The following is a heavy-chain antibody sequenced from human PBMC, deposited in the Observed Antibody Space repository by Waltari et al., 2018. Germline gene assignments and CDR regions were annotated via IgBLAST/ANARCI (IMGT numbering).Heavy chain of an antibody. Sequence: QVQLVQSGAEVKKPGASVKVSCKASGYTFTSYAMHWVRQAPGQRLEWMGWINAGNGNTKYSQKFQGRVTITRDTSASTAYMELSSLRSEDTAVYYCARNEGRYGGNLFDYWGQGTLVTVSS. CDR1: GYTFTSYA. CDR2: INAGNGNT. V-gene: IGHV1-3*01. CDR3: ARNEGRYGGNLFDY. D-gene: IGHD4-17*01. J-gene: IGHJ4*02.